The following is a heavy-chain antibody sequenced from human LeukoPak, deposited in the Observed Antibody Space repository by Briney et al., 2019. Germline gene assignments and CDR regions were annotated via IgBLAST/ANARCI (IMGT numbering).Heavy chain of an antibody. V-gene: IGHV1-69*05. CDR2: IIPIIGTA. J-gene: IGHJ4*02. CDR3: ARDHYYDSSGYYYVTPSVFDY. Sequence: SVKVSCKASGGTFSSYAISWVRQAPGQGLEWMGRIIPIIGTANYAQKFQGRVTITTDESTSTAYMELSSLRSEDTAVYYCARDHYYDSSGYYYVTPSVFDYWGQGTLVTVSS. D-gene: IGHD3-22*01. CDR1: GGTFSSYA.